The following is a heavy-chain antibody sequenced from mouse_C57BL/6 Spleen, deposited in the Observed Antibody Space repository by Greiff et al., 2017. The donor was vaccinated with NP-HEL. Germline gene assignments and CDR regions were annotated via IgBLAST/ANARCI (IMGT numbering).Heavy chain of an antibody. Sequence: VQLPQSGPELVKPGASVKISCKASGYAFSSSWMNWVKQRPGKGLEWIGRIYPGDGDTNYNGKFKGKATLTADQSSSTAYMQLSSLTSEDSAVYICARSTTVGAPWARDYGGQGTSVTISS. V-gene: IGHV1-82*01. D-gene: IGHD1-1*01. CDR1: GYAFSSSW. CDR3: ARSTTVGAPWARDY. CDR2: IYPGDGDT. J-gene: IGHJ4*01.